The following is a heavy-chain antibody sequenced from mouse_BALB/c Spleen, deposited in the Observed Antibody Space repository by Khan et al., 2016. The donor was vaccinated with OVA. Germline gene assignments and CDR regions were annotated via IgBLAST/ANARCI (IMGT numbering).Heavy chain of an antibody. CDR3: TRTGNYRDYFDY. D-gene: IGHD2-1*01. CDR1: GYTFSSYW. J-gene: IGHJ2*01. Sequence: QVQLQPSGAELMKPGASVKISCKATGYTFSSYWIEWVKQRPGHGLEWIGEILPGSGSTNYNEKFKGKATFTADTSSNTAYMQLNSLTSEDSAVYYCTRTGNYRDYFDYWGQGTTLTVSS. V-gene: IGHV1-9*01. CDR2: ILPGSGST.